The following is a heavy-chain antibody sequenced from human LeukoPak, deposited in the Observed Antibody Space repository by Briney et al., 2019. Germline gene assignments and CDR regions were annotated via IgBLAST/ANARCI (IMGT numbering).Heavy chain of an antibody. J-gene: IGHJ4*02. CDR1: GGSISNYY. CDR3: ARDKIAYDSGAYYSFFDY. Sequence: PSETLSLTCTVSGGSISNYYWSWIRQPPGKGLEWIGYIYYSGSTNYNPSLKSRVTISVDTSKNQFSLMLSSVTAADTAVYYCARDKIAYDSGAYYSFFDYWGQGTLVTVSS. V-gene: IGHV4-59*01. CDR2: IYYSGST. D-gene: IGHD3-22*01.